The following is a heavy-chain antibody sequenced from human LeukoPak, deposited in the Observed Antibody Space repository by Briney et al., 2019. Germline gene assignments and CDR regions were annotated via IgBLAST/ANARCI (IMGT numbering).Heavy chain of an antibody. CDR2: INPNSGGT. CDR3: ARDERYDSSGYPFDY. J-gene: IGHJ4*02. CDR1: GYTFTGYF. Sequence: ASVKVSCKASGYTFTGYFMHWVRQAPGQGLEWMGWINPNSGGTNYAQKFQGRVTMTRDTSISTAYIELSRLRSDDTAVYYCARDERYDSSGYPFDYWGQGTLVTVSS. V-gene: IGHV1-2*02. D-gene: IGHD3-22*01.